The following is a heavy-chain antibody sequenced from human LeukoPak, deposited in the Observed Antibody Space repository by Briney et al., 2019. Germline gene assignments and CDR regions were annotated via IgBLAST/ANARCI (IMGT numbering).Heavy chain of an antibody. D-gene: IGHD3-16*01. Sequence: SQTLSLTCVVSGASISSGGYSWSWIRQPPGKGLEWIGCIYHSGGTHYNPSLKSRVTMSVDTSKNQISLNLNSMTAADTALYYCARDIWGSSTWGPGTLVTVSS. V-gene: IGHV4-30-2*01. CDR3: ARDIWGSST. CDR2: IYHSGGT. CDR1: GASISSGGYS. J-gene: IGHJ5*02.